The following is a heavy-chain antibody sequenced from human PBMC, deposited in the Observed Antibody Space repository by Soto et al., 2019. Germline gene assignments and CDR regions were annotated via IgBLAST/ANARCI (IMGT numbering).Heavy chain of an antibody. V-gene: IGHV1-18*01. D-gene: IGHD2-15*01. CDR3: ARDGKWADGYYGMDV. J-gene: IGHJ6*02. CDR1: GYAFTSYG. Sequence: ASVKVSFKAAGYAFTSYGSSCVRQAPGQGLEWMGWISAYNGNTNYAQKLQGRVTMTTDTSTSTAYMELRSLRSDDTAVYYCARDGKWADGYYGMDVWGQGTTVTVSS. CDR2: ISAYNGNT.